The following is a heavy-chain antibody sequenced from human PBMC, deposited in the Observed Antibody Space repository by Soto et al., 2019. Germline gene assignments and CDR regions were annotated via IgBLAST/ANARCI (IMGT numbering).Heavy chain of an antibody. D-gene: IGHD3-10*01. CDR1: GYGFSNYV. V-gene: IGHV1-18*01. CDR2: VDPDNVHT. Sequence: VSVKVSCKTSGYGFSNYVVSCVRQAPGQGLEWVGRVDPDNVHTKYAQKLQGRVTMATDTATNTAYMERRSLTFDDTAVYYCARDFRAHYYGSWCYQSHYYGMYVWGQGTTVTVSS. CDR3: ARDFRAHYYGSWCYQSHYYGMYV. J-gene: IGHJ6*02.